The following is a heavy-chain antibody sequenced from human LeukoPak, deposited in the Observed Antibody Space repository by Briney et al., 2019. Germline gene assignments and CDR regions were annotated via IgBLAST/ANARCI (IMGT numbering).Heavy chain of an antibody. J-gene: IGHJ4*02. CDR3: ARGAAAGTVSPN. V-gene: IGHV1-69*01. CDR1: GGTFSSYA. CDR2: IIPIFGTA. D-gene: IGHD6-13*01. Sequence: ASVKVSCKASGGTFSSYAISWVRQAPGQGLEWMGGIIPIFGTANYAQKFQGRVTITADESTSTAYMELSSLRSEDTAVYYCARGAAAGTVSPNWGQGTLVTVSS.